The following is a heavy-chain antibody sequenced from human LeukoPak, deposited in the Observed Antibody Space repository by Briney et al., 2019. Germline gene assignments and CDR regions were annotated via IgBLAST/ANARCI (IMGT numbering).Heavy chain of an antibody. CDR2: IYHSGST. J-gene: IGHJ6*03. Sequence: PSETLSLTCAVSGYSISSGYYWGWIRQPPGKGLEWIGSIYHSGSTYYNPSLKSRVTISVDTSKNQFSLKLSSVTAADTAVYYCARGRSSSWPYYYYMDVWGKGTTVTVSS. V-gene: IGHV4-38-2*01. CDR3: ARGRSSSWPYYYYMDV. D-gene: IGHD6-13*01. CDR1: GYSISSGYY.